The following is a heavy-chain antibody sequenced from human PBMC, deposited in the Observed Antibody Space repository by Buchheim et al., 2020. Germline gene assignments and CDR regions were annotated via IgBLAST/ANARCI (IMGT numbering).Heavy chain of an antibody. CDR3: ARVLACSGDSCHGGRYAMDV. V-gene: IGHV3-23*04. D-gene: IGHD2-15*01. Sequence: EVQLVESGGGLEQPGGSLRLSCAASGFTFTTYAMSWVRQAPGKGLEWVSAIGSTGNLYNTAALKGRFTISRDDSKSTVYLQISSLRAEDTAIYYCARVLACSGDSCHGGRYAMDVWGQGTT. J-gene: IGHJ6*02. CDR1: GFTFTTYA. CDR2: IGSTGNL.